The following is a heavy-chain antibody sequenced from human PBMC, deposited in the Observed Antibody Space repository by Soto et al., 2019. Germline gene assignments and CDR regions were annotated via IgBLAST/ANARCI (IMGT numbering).Heavy chain of an antibody. J-gene: IGHJ6*02. Sequence: GALRLSCAASGVTFSSYAMSWVRQAPGKGLEWVSAISGSGGSTYYADSVKGRFTISRDNSKNTLYLQMNTLRVEDTAVYYCARGRGQHCYVKDVWGQGTTVTVSS. V-gene: IGHV3-23*01. CDR3: ARGRGQHCYVKDV. CDR2: ISGSGGST. CDR1: GVTFSSYA.